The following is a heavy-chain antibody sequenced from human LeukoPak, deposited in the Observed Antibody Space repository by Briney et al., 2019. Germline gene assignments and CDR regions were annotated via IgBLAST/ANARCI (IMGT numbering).Heavy chain of an antibody. CDR1: GFNITSNY. D-gene: IGHD5-24*01. Sequence: GGSLRLSCAASGFNITSNYMNWVRQAPGKGLEWVAIIYSGGFTYYRDSVKGRFTIYRDNSKNTVYLQMNSLRVEDTAVYYCAREGMGYFDSWGQGTLVTVSS. CDR2: IYSGGFT. V-gene: IGHV3-66*01. CDR3: AREGMGYFDS. J-gene: IGHJ4*02.